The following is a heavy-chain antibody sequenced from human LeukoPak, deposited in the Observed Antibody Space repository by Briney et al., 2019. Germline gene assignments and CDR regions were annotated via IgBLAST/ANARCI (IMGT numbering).Heavy chain of an antibody. V-gene: IGHV1-2*02. Sequence: ASVKVSCKASGYTFTGYFMHWVRQAPGQGLEWMGWINPNRGGTNYAQRFQGRVTMTRDTSISTAYMELSRLRSDDTAVYYCARSSGWYEFFDYWGQGTLVTVSS. CDR3: ARSSGWYEFFDY. CDR2: INPNRGGT. CDR1: GYTFTGYF. D-gene: IGHD6-19*01. J-gene: IGHJ4*02.